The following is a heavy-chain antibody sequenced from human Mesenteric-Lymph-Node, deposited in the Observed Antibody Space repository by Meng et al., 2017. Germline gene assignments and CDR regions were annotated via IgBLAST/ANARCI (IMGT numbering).Heavy chain of an antibody. CDR2: INHSGST. CDR3: ARTIGGADIVVVPAAYYFDY. V-gene: IGHV4-34*01. Sequence: QVQLQQWGAGLLKPSETLSLTCALYGGSFSGYYWSWIRQPPGKGLEWIGEINHSGSTNYNPSLKSRVTISVDTSKNQFSLKLSSVTAADTAVYYCARTIGGADIVVVPAAYYFDYWGQGTLVTVSS. J-gene: IGHJ4*02. CDR1: GGSFSGYY. D-gene: IGHD2-2*01.